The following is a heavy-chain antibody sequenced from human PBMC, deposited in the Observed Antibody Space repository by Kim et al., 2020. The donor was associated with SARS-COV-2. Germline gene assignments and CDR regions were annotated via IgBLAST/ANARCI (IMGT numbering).Heavy chain of an antibody. Sequence: ASVKVSCKASGYTFTSYYMHWVRQAPGQGLEWMGIINPSGGSTSYAQKFQGRVTMTRDTSTSTVYMELSSLRSEDTAVYYCARDQQLLWFGEFSLGMDVWGQGTTVTVSS. D-gene: IGHD3-10*01. V-gene: IGHV1-46*01. J-gene: IGHJ6*02. CDR1: GYTFTSYY. CDR2: INPSGGST. CDR3: ARDQQLLWFGEFSLGMDV.